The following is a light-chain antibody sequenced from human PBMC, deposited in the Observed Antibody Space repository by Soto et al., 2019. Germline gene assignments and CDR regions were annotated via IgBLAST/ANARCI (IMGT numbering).Light chain of an antibody. CDR3: QHRHSYPIT. CDR1: QGISSF. CDR2: TAS. Sequence: DIQLTQSPSFLSASIGDRVTITCRASQGISSFLAWYQQKPGEAPKLMIHTASTLQSGGPSRFSGSGSGTEFTFTISSLQPEDFATYYCQHRHSYPITFGQGTRLEIK. J-gene: IGKJ5*01. V-gene: IGKV1-9*01.